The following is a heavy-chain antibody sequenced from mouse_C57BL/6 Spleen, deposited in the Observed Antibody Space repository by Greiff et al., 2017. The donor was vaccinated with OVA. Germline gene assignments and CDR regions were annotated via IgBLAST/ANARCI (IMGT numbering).Heavy chain of an antibody. CDR2: INYDGSST. Sequence: EVKLVESEGGLVQPGSSMKLSCTASGFTFSDYYMAWVRQVPEKGLEWVANINYDGSSTYYLDSLKSRFIISRDNAKNILYLQMSSLKSEDTATYYCAVSSGYFAYWGQGTLVTVSA. CDR1: GFTFSDYY. D-gene: IGHD3-2*02. J-gene: IGHJ3*01. CDR3: AVSSGYFAY. V-gene: IGHV5-16*01.